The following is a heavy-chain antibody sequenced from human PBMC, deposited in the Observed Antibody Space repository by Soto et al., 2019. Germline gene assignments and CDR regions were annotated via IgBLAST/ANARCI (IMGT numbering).Heavy chain of an antibody. Sequence: ASVKVSCKASGGTFSSYAISWVREAPGQGLEWMGGNIPIFGTANYAQKFQGRVTITADESTSTAYMELSSLRSEDTAVYYCARNPIIEYSSSSGAFDIWGQGTMVTVSS. CDR2: NIPIFGTA. CDR1: GGTFSSYA. V-gene: IGHV1-69*13. D-gene: IGHD6-6*01. CDR3: ARNPIIEYSSSSGAFDI. J-gene: IGHJ3*02.